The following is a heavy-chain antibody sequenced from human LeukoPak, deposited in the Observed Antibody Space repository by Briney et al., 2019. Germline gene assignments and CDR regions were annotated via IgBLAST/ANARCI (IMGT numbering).Heavy chain of an antibody. D-gene: IGHD3-10*02. V-gene: IGHV3-23*01. Sequence: GGSLRLSCAASGFTFSNYATSWVRQAPGKGLEWVSDISAYGDSKYYADSVNGRFTISRDNSKNTLYLQMNSLRAEDTAVYYCAKARTDMFSLSWFDYWGQGTLVTVSS. J-gene: IGHJ4*02. CDR2: ISAYGDSK. CDR3: AKARTDMFSLSWFDY. CDR1: GFTFSNYA.